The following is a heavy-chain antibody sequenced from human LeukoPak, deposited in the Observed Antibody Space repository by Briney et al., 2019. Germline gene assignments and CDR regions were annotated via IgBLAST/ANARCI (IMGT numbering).Heavy chain of an antibody. D-gene: IGHD3-3*01. CDR3: AKADDLSGRPTSF. J-gene: IGHJ4*02. CDR2: IIPSGGGT. CDR1: GFTFTRYT. V-gene: IGHV3-23*01. Sequence: GGSLRLSCVASGFTFTRYTMRWVRQAPGKGLEWVSAIIPSGGGTFYADSVRGRFTISRDNSKNTVFLQMNSLRVEDTAVYYCAKADDLSGRPTSFWGQGTLVTVSS.